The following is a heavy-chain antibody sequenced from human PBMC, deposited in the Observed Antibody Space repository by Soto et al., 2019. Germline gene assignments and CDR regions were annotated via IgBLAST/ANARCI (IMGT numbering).Heavy chain of an antibody. CDR3: ARGVPPLHYYDSSGYYYGGDY. J-gene: IGHJ4*02. D-gene: IGHD3-22*01. CDR2: ISAYNGNT. CDR1: GYTFTSYG. V-gene: IGHV1-18*01. Sequence: ASVKVSCKASGYTFTSYGISWVRQAPGQGLEWMGWISAYNGNTNYAQKLQGRVTMTTDTSTSTAYMELRSLRSDDTAVYYCARGVPPLHYYDSSGYYYGGDYWGQGTLVTVSS.